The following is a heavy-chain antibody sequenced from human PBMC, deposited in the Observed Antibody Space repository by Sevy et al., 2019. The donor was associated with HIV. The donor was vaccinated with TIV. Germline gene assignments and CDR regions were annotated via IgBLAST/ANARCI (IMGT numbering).Heavy chain of an antibody. V-gene: IGHV4-39*01. J-gene: IGHJ6*03. CDR3: ARHLRVYFYYYYMDV. Sequence: SETLSLTCTVSGDSISSNAFYWGWLRQPPGKGLEWIGSVYSGGSTYYNPSLKSRVTISVDTSKNQFSLKLSSVTAADTAVYYCARHLRVYFYYYYMDVWGKGTTVTVSS. CDR2: VYSGGST. CDR1: GDSISSNAFY. D-gene: IGHD5-12*01.